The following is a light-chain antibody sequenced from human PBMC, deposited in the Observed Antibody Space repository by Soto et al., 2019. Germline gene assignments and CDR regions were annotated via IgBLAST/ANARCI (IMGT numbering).Light chain of an antibody. CDR2: EVT. CDR1: SSDIGTYAY. V-gene: IGLV2-14*01. Sequence: QSALTQPASVSGSPGQSITISCTGTSSDIGTYAYVSWYQHHPGKAPKLMLYEVTNRPSGVSDRFSGSKSGKTASLTISGLQAEDEADYYCSSYTTTTTPVVFGGGTKLTVL. CDR3: SSYTTTTTPVV. J-gene: IGLJ2*01.